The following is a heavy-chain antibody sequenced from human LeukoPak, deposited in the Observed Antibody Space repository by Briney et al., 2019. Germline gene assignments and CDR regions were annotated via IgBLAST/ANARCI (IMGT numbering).Heavy chain of an antibody. CDR3: ARVRGYCSGGSCYSNAFDI. CDR1: GFTFSNYG. Sequence: GGSLRLSCAASGFTFSNYGMSWVRQAPGKGLEWVSGISGSGGSTYYADSVKGRFTISRDNSKNTLFLQMNSLRAEDTAVYYCARVRGYCSGGSCYSNAFDIWGQGTMVTVSS. V-gene: IGHV3-23*01. CDR2: ISGSGGST. D-gene: IGHD2-15*01. J-gene: IGHJ3*02.